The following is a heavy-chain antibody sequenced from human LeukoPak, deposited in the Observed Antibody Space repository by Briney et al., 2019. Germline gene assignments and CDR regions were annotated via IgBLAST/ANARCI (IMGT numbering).Heavy chain of an antibody. Sequence: SETLSLTCTVSGASMTSDYWSWIRQPPGKGLEWIGYIYYSGSTNYNPSLKSRVTISVDTSKNQFSLKLSSVTAADTAVYYCARGSYSSSWWGAFDIWGQGTMVTVSS. J-gene: IGHJ3*02. CDR2: IYYSGST. CDR1: GASMTSDY. CDR3: ARGSYSSSWWGAFDI. D-gene: IGHD6-13*01. V-gene: IGHV4-59*01.